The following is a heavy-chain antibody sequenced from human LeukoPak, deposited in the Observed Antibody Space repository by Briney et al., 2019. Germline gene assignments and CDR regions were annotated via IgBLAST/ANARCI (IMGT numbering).Heavy chain of an antibody. Sequence: SVKVSCKASGGTFSSYAISWVRQAPGQGLEWMGRIIPIFGIANYAQKFQGRVTITADKSTSTAYMELSSLRSEDTAVYYCAGGDCSSTSCYHYYYGMDVWGQGTTVTVSS. CDR1: GGTFSSYA. V-gene: IGHV1-69*04. J-gene: IGHJ6*02. D-gene: IGHD2-2*01. CDR3: AGGDCSSTSCYHYYYGMDV. CDR2: IIPIFGIA.